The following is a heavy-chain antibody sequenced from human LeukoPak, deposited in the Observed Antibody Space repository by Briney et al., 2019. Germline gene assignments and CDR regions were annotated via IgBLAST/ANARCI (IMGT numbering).Heavy chain of an antibody. V-gene: IGHV1-46*01. CDR1: GYTFTSYY. CDR2: INPSGGNT. D-gene: IGHD5-24*01. J-gene: IGHJ4*02. Sequence: ASVTVSCKASGYTFTSYYMHWVRQAPGQGLEWMGIINPSGGNTNYAQKLQGRVTMTTDTSTSTAYMELRSLRSDDTAVYYCARDGYNQGENYFDYWGLGTLVTVSS. CDR3: ARDGYNQGENYFDY.